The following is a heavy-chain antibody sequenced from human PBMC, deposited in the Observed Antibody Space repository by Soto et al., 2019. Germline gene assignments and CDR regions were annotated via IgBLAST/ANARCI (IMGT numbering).Heavy chain of an antibody. CDR2: ILGSGGT. CDR1: GFTFHTYA. Sequence: EVQLLESGGGLVQPGGSLRLSCAASGFTFHTYAMSWVRQTPGKGLEWISGILGSGGTYYADSVKGRFTISRDNSKNTLHLQMNSLRAEDTAMYYCAKDRQPDGFSPFDHWGQGTLITVSS. V-gene: IGHV3-23*01. D-gene: IGHD3-10*01. CDR3: AKDRQPDGFSPFDH. J-gene: IGHJ4*02.